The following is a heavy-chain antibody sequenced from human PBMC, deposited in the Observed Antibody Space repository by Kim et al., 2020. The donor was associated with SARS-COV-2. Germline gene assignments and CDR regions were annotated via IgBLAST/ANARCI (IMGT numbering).Heavy chain of an antibody. V-gene: IGHV3-9*01. CDR2: ISWNSGSI. J-gene: IGHJ5*02. D-gene: IGHD3-10*01. Sequence: GGSLRLSCAASGFTFDDYAMHWVRQAPGKGLEWVSGISWNSGSIGYADSVKGRFTISRDNAKNSLYLQMNSLRAEDTALYYCAKGSGLLWFGELLSNWFDPWGQGTLVTVSS. CDR1: GFTFDDYA. CDR3: AKGSGLLWFGELLSNWFDP.